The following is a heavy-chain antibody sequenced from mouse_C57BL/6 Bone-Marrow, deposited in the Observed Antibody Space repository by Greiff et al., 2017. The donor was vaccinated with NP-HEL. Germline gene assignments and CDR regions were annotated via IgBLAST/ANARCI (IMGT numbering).Heavy chain of an antibody. CDR1: GFTFSSYA. J-gene: IGHJ2*01. D-gene: IGHD1-1*01. V-gene: IGHV5-4*01. Sequence: EVQLVESGGGLVKPGGSLKLSCAASGFTFSSYAMSWVRQTPEKRLEWVATISDGGSYTYYPDNVKGRFTISRDNAKNNLYLQMLHLKSEYTAMYYCARETYYYGSLFDYWGQGTTLTVSS. CDR2: ISDGGSYT. CDR3: ARETYYYGSLFDY.